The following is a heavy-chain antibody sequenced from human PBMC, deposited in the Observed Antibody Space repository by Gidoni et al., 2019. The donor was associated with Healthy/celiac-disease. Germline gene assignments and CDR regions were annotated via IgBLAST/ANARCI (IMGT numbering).Heavy chain of an antibody. V-gene: IGHV3-9*01. Sequence: EVQLVESGGGLVQPGRSLRLSSAASGFTFDDYAMHWVRQAPGKGLEWVSGISWNSGSIGYADSVKGRFTISRDNAKNSLYLQMNSLRAEDTALYYCAKDMRKYCSGGSCYPGGYWGQGTLVTVSS. J-gene: IGHJ4*02. D-gene: IGHD2-15*01. CDR1: GFTFDDYA. CDR3: AKDMRKYCSGGSCYPGGY. CDR2: ISWNSGSI.